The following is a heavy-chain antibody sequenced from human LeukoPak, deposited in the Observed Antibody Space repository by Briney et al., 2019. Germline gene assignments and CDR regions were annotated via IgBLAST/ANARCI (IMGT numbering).Heavy chain of an antibody. D-gene: IGHD3-22*01. Sequence: PGGSLRLSCAASGFTFSDYYMSWIRQAPGKGLEWIGEINHSGSTNYNPSLKSRVTISVDTSKNQFSLKLSSVTAADTAVYYCARGLYYYDSSGYYGYWGQGTLVTVSS. V-gene: IGHV4-34*01. CDR3: ARGLYYYDSSGYYGY. CDR2: INHSGST. J-gene: IGHJ4*02. CDR1: GFTFSDYY.